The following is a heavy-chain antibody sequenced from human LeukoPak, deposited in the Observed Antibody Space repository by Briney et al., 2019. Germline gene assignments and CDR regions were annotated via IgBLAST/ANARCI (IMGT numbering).Heavy chain of an antibody. CDR1: GISFRSYG. V-gene: IGHV3-33*01. Sequence: GRSLRLSCAASGISFRSYGMHWVRQAPGKGLEWVTFIWYDASNKYYAESVKGRFTISRDNSRNTVFLQMNSLRAEDTAIYYCATDISTHYFGSWGQGTLVTVSS. J-gene: IGHJ4*02. CDR3: ATDISTHYFGS. CDR2: IWYDASNK. D-gene: IGHD3-9*01.